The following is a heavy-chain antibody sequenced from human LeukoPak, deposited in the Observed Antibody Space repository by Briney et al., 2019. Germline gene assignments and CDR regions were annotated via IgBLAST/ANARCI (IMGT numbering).Heavy chain of an antibody. CDR2: ISNSGST. D-gene: IGHD1-26*01. CDR1: GGSISSYF. V-gene: IGHV4-59*01. Sequence: PSETLSLTCTVSGGSISSYFWSWIRQPPGKGLEWIGYISNSGSTNYNPSLKGRATILMDTSKKQFSLKLSSVTAADTAVYYCARELIVGATMAFDMWGRGTRVTVSS. J-gene: IGHJ3*02. CDR3: ARELIVGATMAFDM.